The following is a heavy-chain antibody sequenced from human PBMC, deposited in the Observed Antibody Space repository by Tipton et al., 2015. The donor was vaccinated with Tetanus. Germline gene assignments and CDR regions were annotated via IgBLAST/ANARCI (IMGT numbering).Heavy chain of an antibody. CDR1: GGSPNTFY. Sequence: TLSLTCTVSGGSPNTFYWNWIRQPAGKGLEWIGRVYSSGSPNYNPSLKRRVTMSIDAPENQFSLELTSVTAADTAVYYCARDFRERSGTYYSYYYAMDVWGQGTPVTVSS. CDR2: VYSSGSP. CDR3: ARDFRERSGTYYSYYYAMDV. D-gene: IGHD1-26*01. J-gene: IGHJ6*02. V-gene: IGHV4-4*07.